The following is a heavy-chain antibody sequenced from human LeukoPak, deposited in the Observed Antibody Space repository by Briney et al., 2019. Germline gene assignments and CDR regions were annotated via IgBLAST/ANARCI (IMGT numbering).Heavy chain of an antibody. CDR1: GYTLTSYV. D-gene: IGHD2-2*01. Sequence: ASVKVSCKASGYTLTSYVISWVRQAPGQGLEWMGWISAYNGNTNYAQKLQGRVTMTTDTSTSTAYMELRSLRSDDTAVYYCARGDCSSTSCYQFDPWGQGTLVTVSS. V-gene: IGHV1-18*01. CDR3: ARGDCSSTSCYQFDP. J-gene: IGHJ5*02. CDR2: ISAYNGNT.